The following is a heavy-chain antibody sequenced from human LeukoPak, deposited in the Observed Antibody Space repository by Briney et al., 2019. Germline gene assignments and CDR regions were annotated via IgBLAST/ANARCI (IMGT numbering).Heavy chain of an antibody. CDR3: AREGG. J-gene: IGHJ4*02. Sequence: PGGSLRLSCAASGFIFSGYSMHWVRQTPGKGLERLSTISSSSTYIFYADSVKGRFTISRDNAKNSLYLQMNSLRADDTAVYYCAREGGWGQGTLVTVSS. CDR2: ISSSSTYI. V-gene: IGHV3-21*01. D-gene: IGHD3-16*01. CDR1: GFIFSGYS.